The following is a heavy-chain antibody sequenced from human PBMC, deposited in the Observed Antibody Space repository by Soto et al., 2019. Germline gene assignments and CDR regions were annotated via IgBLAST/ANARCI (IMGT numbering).Heavy chain of an antibody. D-gene: IGHD3-3*01. J-gene: IGHJ4*02. V-gene: IGHV1-18*01. CDR2: ISAYNGNT. CDR3: ARVHNVLRFLEWPHRHDY. CDR1: GYTFTSYG. Sequence: ASVKVSCKASGYTFTSYGISWVRQAPGQGLEWMGWISAYNGNTNYAQKLQGRVTMTTDPSTSPAYMELRSLRSDDTAVYYCARVHNVLRFLEWPHRHDYWGQGTLVTVSS.